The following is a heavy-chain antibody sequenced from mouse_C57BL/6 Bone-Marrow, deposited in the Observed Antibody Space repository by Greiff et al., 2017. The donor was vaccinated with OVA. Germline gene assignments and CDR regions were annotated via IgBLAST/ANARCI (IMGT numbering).Heavy chain of an antibody. CDR1: GFTFSDYG. J-gene: IGHJ2*01. D-gene: IGHD2-3*01. V-gene: IGHV5-17*01. CDR2: ISSGSSTI. CDR3: ARDGYYRYYLDY. Sequence: EVMLVESGGGLVKPGGSLKLSCAASGFTFSDYGMHWVRQAPEKGLEWIAYISSGSSTIYYADKVKGRFTISRDNAKNTLFLQMTSLRSEDTDIDDCARDGYYRYYLDYWGQGTPLTVSS.